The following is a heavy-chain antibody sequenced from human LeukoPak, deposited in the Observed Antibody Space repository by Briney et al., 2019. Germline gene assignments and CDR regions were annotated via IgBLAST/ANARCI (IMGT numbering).Heavy chain of an antibody. J-gene: IGHJ4*02. CDR3: ARLRDGSMSI. Sequence: GESLRISCEASGYNFSTYWITWVRQMPGKGLESMGRIDPDDSYANYSPSFRGHVTISTDKSISTAYLSWSSLKASDTAIYYCARLRDGSMSIWGQGTLVTVSS. D-gene: IGHD5-24*01. V-gene: IGHV5-10-1*01. CDR1: GYNFSTYW. CDR2: IDPDDSYA.